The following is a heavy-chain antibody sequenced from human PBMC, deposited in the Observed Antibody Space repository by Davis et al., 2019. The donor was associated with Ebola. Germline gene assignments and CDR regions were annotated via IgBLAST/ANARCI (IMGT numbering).Heavy chain of an antibody. Sequence: GESLKISCTASGFTFGDYAMSWVRQAPGKGLEWVGFIRARAYGGTTEYAASVKGRFTISRDDSKNTVYLQMNSLKTEDTAVYYCRSNFDYWGQGALVTVSS. J-gene: IGHJ4*02. CDR1: GFTFGDYA. V-gene: IGHV3-49*04. CDR3: RSNFDY. CDR2: IRARAYGGTT.